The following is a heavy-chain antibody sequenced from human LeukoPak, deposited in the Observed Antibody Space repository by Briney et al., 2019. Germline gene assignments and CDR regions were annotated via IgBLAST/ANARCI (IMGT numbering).Heavy chain of an antibody. Sequence: ASVKVSCKASGYTFTGYYMHWVRQAPGQGLEWMGWINPNSGGTNYAQKFQGRVTMTRDTSISTAYMELRSLRSDDTAVYYCARAGTSYGRSNWFDPWGQGTLVTVSS. J-gene: IGHJ5*02. V-gene: IGHV1-2*02. CDR2: INPNSGGT. D-gene: IGHD5-18*01. CDR1: GYTFTGYY. CDR3: ARAGTSYGRSNWFDP.